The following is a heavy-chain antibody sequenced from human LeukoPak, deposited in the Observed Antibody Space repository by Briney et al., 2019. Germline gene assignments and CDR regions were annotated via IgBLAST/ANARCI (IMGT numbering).Heavy chain of an antibody. Sequence: SETLSLTCTVSGGSISSRSYYGGWIRQPPGKGRERIGSIYYPGTTYYSSSLKSRVSISLDPSKNQFSLRLSSVTAADTAVYYCARAGDNYYYMDVWGKGTTVTVSS. CDR2: IYYPGTT. V-gene: IGHV4-39*07. D-gene: IGHD3-10*01. J-gene: IGHJ6*03. CDR3: ARAGDNYYYMDV. CDR1: GGSISSRSYY.